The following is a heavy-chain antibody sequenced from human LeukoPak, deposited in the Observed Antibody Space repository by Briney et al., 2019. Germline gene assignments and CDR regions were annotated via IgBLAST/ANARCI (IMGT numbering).Heavy chain of an antibody. CDR1: GFTFSSYS. CDR2: ISSSSSYI. CDR3: ARGGRLLWFGESIDY. Sequence: GGSLRLSCAASGFTFSSYSMNWVRQAPGKGLEWVSSISSSSSYIYYADSVKGRFTISRDNAKNPLYLQMNSLRAEDTAVYYCARGGRLLWFGESIDYWGQGTLVTVSS. V-gene: IGHV3-21*01. J-gene: IGHJ4*02. D-gene: IGHD3-10*01.